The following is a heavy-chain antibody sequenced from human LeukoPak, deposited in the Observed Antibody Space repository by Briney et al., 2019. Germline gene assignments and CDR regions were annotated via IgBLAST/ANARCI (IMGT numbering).Heavy chain of an antibody. CDR2: IIPIFGTA. V-gene: IGHV1-69*13. Sequence: SVKVSCKASGGTFSSYAISWVRQAPGQGLEWMGGIIPIFGTANYAQKFQGRVTITADESTSTAYMELSSLRSEDTAVYYCARITYYYDSSGYYDAFDIWGQGTMVTVSS. J-gene: IGHJ3*02. CDR1: GGTFSSYA. D-gene: IGHD3-22*01. CDR3: ARITYYYDSSGYYDAFDI.